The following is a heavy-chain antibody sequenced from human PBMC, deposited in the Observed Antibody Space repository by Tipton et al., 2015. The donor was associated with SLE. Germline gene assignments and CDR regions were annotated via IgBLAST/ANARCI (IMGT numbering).Heavy chain of an antibody. CDR2: IYSAGST. J-gene: IGHJ3*02. Sequence: TLSLTCTVSGDSISNYYWSWIRQSAGEGLEWIGRIYSAGSTNHNPYNPSLKSRTTMSVDTSKNQFSLRLSSVTAADTAVYYCARGVGTMSNDAFDIWGQGTMVTVSS. V-gene: IGHV4-4*07. D-gene: IGHD1-26*01. CDR1: GDSISNYY. CDR3: ARGVGTMSNDAFDI.